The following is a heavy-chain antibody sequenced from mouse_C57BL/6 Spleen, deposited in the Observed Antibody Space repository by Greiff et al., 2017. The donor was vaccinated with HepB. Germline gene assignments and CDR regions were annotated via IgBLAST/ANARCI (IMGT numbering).Heavy chain of an antibody. V-gene: IGHV1-59*01. CDR2: IDPSDSYT. CDR1: GYTFTSYW. CDR3: ASRGNYYGSPY. D-gene: IGHD1-1*01. J-gene: IGHJ2*01. Sequence: QVQLQQSGAELVRPGTSVKLSCKASGYTFTSYWMHWVKQRPGQGLEWIGVIDPSDSYTNYNQKFKGKATLTVDTSSSTAYMQLSSLTSEDSAVYYCASRGNYYGSPYWGQGTTLTVSS.